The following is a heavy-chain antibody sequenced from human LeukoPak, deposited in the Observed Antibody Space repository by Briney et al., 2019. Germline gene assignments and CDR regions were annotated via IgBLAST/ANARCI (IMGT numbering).Heavy chain of an antibody. Sequence: ASVKVSCKASGGTFSSYAISWVRQAPGQGREWMGRIIPIFGTANYTQKFQGRVTITTDESTSTAYMELSLLRSEDTAVYYCARLLVGMATIDFDYWGQGTLVTVSS. V-gene: IGHV1-69*05. D-gene: IGHD5-12*01. J-gene: IGHJ4*02. CDR2: IIPIFGTA. CDR3: ARLLVGMATIDFDY. CDR1: GGTFSSYA.